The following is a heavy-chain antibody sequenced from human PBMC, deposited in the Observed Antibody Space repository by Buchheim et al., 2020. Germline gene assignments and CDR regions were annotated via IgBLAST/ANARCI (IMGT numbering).Heavy chain of an antibody. V-gene: IGHV2-5*02. Sequence: QITLKESGPTLVKPTQTLTPTCAFSGFSLSTNGEGVGWIRQPPGKALEWLALIYWDDDKMFSPSLRSRLTITKDTSKNQVVLKLTNMDPVDTATYYCAHRRPYYDYFDYWGQGTL. CDR2: IYWDDDK. D-gene: IGHD3-10*01. CDR1: GFSLSTNGEG. J-gene: IGHJ4*02. CDR3: AHRRPYYDYFDY.